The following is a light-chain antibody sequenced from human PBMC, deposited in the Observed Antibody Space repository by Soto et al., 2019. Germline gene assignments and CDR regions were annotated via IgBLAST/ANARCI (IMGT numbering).Light chain of an antibody. CDR2: AAS. CDR1: QSVSSN. Sequence: EIVMTQSPATLSVSPGERATLSCRASQSVSSNLAWYQQKPGQAPRLLIYAASTRATGIPAWFSGSGSGTEFTLTISSLLSEDFAVYYCQQYNNWPWTFGQGTKVEIK. J-gene: IGKJ1*01. CDR3: QQYNNWPWT. V-gene: IGKV3-15*01.